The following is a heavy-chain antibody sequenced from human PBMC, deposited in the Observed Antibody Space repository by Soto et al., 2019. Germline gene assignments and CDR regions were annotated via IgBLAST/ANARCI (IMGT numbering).Heavy chain of an antibody. Sequence: SGPTLVNPTQTLTLTCTFSGFSLSTSGMRVSWIRQPPGKALEWLARIDWDDDKFYSTSLKTRLTISKDTSKNQVLLTMTNMDPVDTATYYCARITGSYAPGWYYFDYWGQGTLVTVSS. CDR3: ARITGSYAPGWYYFDY. V-gene: IGHV2-70*04. J-gene: IGHJ4*02. CDR1: GFSLSTSGMR. D-gene: IGHD2-2*01. CDR2: IDWDDDK.